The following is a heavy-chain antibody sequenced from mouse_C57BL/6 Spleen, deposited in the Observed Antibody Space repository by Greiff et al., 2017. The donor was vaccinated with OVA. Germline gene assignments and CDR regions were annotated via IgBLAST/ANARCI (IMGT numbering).Heavy chain of an antibody. CDR2: IWPGGGT. V-gene: IGHV2-9-1*01. CDR1: GFSLTSYA. CDR3: ATTTVVANYAMDY. J-gene: IGHJ4*01. Sequence: VQLVESGPGLVAPSQSLSITCTVSGFSLTSYAISWVRQPPGKGLEWLGVIWPGGGTNYNSALKSRLSISKDNSKSQVFLKMNSLQTDDTARYYCATTTVVANYAMDYGGQGTSVTVSS. D-gene: IGHD1-1*01.